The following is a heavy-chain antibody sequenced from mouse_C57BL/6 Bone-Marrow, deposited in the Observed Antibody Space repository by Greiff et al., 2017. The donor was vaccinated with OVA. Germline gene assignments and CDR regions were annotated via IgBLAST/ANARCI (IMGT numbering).Heavy chain of an antibody. Sequence: VQLKESEGGLVQPGSSMKLSCTASGFTFSDYYMAWVRQVPEKGLEWVANINYDGSSTYYLDSLKSRFIISRDNAKNILYLQMSSLKSEDTATYYCARAGITTVVDYFDYWGQGTTLTVSS. CDR1: GFTFSDYY. J-gene: IGHJ2*01. CDR2: INYDGSST. D-gene: IGHD1-1*01. V-gene: IGHV5-16*01. CDR3: ARAGITTVVDYFDY.